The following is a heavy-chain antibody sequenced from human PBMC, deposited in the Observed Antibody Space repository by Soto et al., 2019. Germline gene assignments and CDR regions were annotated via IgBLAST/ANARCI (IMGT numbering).Heavy chain of an antibody. D-gene: IGHD6-19*01. CDR3: ARLSGSGWYTAAY. V-gene: IGHV4-59*08. CDR1: GGSLSNYY. Sequence: QVQLQESGPGLVKPSETLSLTCTVSGGSLSNYYWSWIRQPPGKGLEWIGYISYSGSTNYNPSLTSRVTMSIDTSNSQFSLKLTSVTAADAAVYYCARLSGSGWYTAAYWGQGTLVTVSS. J-gene: IGHJ4*02. CDR2: ISYSGST.